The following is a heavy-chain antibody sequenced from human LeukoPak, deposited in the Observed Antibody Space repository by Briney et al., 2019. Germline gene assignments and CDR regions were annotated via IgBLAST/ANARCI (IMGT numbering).Heavy chain of an antibody. J-gene: IGHJ4*02. CDR1: GYTFTSYG. CDR3: ARDTQQLPSPYYFDY. CDR2: ISAYNGNT. D-gene: IGHD6-13*01. Sequence: ASVKVSCKASGYTFTSYGIGWVRQAPGQGLEWMGWISAYNGNTNYAQKLQGRVTMTTDTSTSTAYMELRSLRSDDTAVYYCARDTQQLPSPYYFDYWGQGTLVTVSS. V-gene: IGHV1-18*01.